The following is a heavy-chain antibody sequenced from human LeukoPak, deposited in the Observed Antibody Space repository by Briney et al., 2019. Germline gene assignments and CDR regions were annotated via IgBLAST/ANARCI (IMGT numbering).Heavy chain of an antibody. CDR3: AKDLRAAAGTGWFDP. J-gene: IGHJ5*02. D-gene: IGHD6-13*01. CDR1: GFTFSSYS. V-gene: IGHV3-21*01. CDR2: ISSSSSYI. Sequence: GGSLRLSCAASGFTFSSYSMNWVRQAPGKGLEWVSSISSSSSYIYYADSVKGRFTISRDNSKNTLYLQMNSLRAEDTAVYYCAKDLRAAAGTGWFDPWGQGTLVTVSS.